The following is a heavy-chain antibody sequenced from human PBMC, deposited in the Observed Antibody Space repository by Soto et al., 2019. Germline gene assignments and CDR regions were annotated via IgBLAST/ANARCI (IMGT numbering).Heavy chain of an antibody. J-gene: IGHJ3*01. D-gene: IGHD2-2*01. V-gene: IGHV4-34*01. Sequence: PSETLSLTCAVYGASLSGYDWSWIRQPPGKGLEWIGEIKQSGGTNYNPSLKSRVTISMDTSKNQFSLRLKSVTAADTARYYCARDPYANAFDVWGRGTMITVSS. CDR3: ARDPYANAFDV. CDR2: IKQSGGT. CDR1: GASLSGYD.